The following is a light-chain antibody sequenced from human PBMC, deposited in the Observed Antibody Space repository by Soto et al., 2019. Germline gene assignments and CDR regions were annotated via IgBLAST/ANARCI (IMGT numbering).Light chain of an antibody. CDR2: AAS. CDR3: QQANSFPRT. CDR1: QAISTW. V-gene: IGKV1D-12*01. Sequence: DIQMTQSPSSVSASVGDRVTITCRASQAISTWLARYQQKPGKAPKLLIYAASNLQTGVSSRFSGSGSGTDFTLTISSLQPEDFATYYCQQANSFPRTFGQGTKVEIK. J-gene: IGKJ1*01.